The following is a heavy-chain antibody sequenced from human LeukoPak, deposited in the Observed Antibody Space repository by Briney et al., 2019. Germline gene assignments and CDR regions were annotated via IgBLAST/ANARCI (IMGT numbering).Heavy chain of an antibody. J-gene: IGHJ4*02. D-gene: IGHD3-16*01. CDR1: GFTITNYD. CDR3: ARARLSTSWAYNDY. Sequence: AGTLTLSCAASGFTITNYDLSWVRQAPGKGLEWASAIVGSGGTTFYADSVKGRFTISRDNPKTTVFLQMNSLRAEDRGVYYCARARLSTSWAYNDYWGPGTLVTVSS. CDR2: IVGSGGTT. V-gene: IGHV3-23*01.